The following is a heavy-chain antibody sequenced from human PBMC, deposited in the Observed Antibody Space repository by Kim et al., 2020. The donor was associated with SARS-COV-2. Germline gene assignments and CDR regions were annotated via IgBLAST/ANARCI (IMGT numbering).Heavy chain of an antibody. D-gene: IGHD4-17*01. V-gene: IGHV1-46*01. CDR2: INPSGGST. Sequence: ASVKVSCKASGYTFTSYYMHWVRQAPGQGLEWMGIINPSGGSTSYAQKFQGRVTMTRDTSTSTVYMELSSLRSEDTAVYYCARDHLGGYGDYVTAAFDIWGQGTMVTVSS. J-gene: IGHJ3*02. CDR3: ARDHLGGYGDYVTAAFDI. CDR1: GYTFTSYY.